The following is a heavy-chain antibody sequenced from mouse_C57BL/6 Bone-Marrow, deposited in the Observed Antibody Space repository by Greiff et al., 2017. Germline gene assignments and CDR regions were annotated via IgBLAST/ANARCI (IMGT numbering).Heavy chain of an antibody. V-gene: IGHV14-4*01. CDR2: IDPENGDT. Sequence: VQLKESGAALVRPGASVKLSCTASGFNIKDDYMHWVKQRPEQGLEWIGWIDPENGDTEYASKFQGKATITADTSSNTAYRQLISLTSEDPAVYYCTTLTTVVATDYAMDYWGQGTSVTVSS. D-gene: IGHD1-1*01. CDR1: GFNIKDDY. J-gene: IGHJ4*01. CDR3: TTLTTVVATDYAMDY.